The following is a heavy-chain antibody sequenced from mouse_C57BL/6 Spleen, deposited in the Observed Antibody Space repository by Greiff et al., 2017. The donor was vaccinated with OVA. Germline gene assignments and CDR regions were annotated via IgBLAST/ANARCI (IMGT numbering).Heavy chain of an antibody. CDR1: GYTFTDYY. CDR3: ARREYYGYDDWFAY. V-gene: IGHV1-76*01. J-gene: IGHJ3*01. Sequence: QVQLQQSGAELVRPGASVKLSCKASGYTFTDYYINWVQQRPGQGLEWIARIYPGSGNNYYNEKLKGKATLTAEKSSSTAYMQLSSLTSEDSAVYYCARREYYGYDDWFAYWGQGTLVTVSA. D-gene: IGHD2-2*01. CDR2: IYPGSGNN.